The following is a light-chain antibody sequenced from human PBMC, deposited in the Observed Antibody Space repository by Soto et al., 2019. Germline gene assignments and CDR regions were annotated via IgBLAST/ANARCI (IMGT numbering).Light chain of an antibody. J-gene: IGKJ1*01. CDR1: QSINRW. CDR2: DAS. V-gene: IGKV1-5*01. CDR3: QHPRWT. Sequence: DIQLTQSPSTLSASIGDRVTITCRASQSINRWFAWYQQKPGKAPKLLIYDASSLESGVPSRFSGSGSGTDFTLTITSLQPDDFATYYCQHPRWTFGQGTKVEIK.